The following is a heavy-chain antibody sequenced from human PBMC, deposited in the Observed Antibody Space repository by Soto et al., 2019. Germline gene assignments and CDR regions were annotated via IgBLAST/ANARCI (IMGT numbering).Heavy chain of an antibody. CDR2: IKSKALGGTT. CDR1: GFPFSNAW. D-gene: IGHD3-22*01. Sequence: GGSLRLSCAGSGFPFSNAWINWVRQAPRKGLEWVGRIKSKALGGTTDFAAPVRGRFAITRDDSRNMAYMQMNTLNTEDTAVYFCTTDSYRTMIEVRFDYWGHGTLVTVSS. V-gene: IGHV3-15*07. J-gene: IGHJ4*01. CDR3: TTDSYRTMIEVRFDY.